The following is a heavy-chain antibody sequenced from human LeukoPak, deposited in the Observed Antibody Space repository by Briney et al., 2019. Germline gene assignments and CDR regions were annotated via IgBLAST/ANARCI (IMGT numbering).Heavy chain of an antibody. D-gene: IGHD3-9*01. CDR1: EFTFISKG. CDR3: ARDDPHYDILTGYYPIDF. CDR2: LRYDGSHK. Sequence: PGSSLRLSCEATEFTFISKGLHSVRQPPGQGLERVALLRYDGSHKYYADSVHGRFTISRDNSKNTLYLQMYSLRAEDTAVYYGARDDPHYDILTGYYPIDFWGQGTLVTVSS. V-gene: IGHV3-30*02. J-gene: IGHJ4*02.